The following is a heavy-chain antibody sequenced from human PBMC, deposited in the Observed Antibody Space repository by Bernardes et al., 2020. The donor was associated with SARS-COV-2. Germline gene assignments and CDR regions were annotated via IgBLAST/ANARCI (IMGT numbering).Heavy chain of an antibody. D-gene: IGHD6-19*01. Sequence: ASVKVSCKASGYTFTSYGISWVRQAPGQGLEWMGWISAYNGNTNYAQKLQGRVTMTTDTSTSTAYMELRSLRSDDTAVYYCARSVAVAGTTAAFDIWGQGTMVTVSS. J-gene: IGHJ3*02. CDR1: GYTFTSYG. CDR3: ARSVAVAGTTAAFDI. V-gene: IGHV1-18*01. CDR2: ISAYNGNT.